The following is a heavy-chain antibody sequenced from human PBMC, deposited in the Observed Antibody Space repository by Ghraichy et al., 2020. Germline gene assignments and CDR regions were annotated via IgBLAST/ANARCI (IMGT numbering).Heavy chain of an antibody. CDR1: GYTFTSYY. V-gene: IGHV1-46*01. CDR3: ARETYYDFWSGYSRLYYMDV. Sequence: ASVKVSCKASGYTFTSYYMHWVRQAPGQGLEWMGIINPSGGSTSYAQKFQGRVTMTRDTSTSTVYMELSSLRSEDTAVYYCARETYYDFWSGYSRLYYMDVWGKGTTVTVSS. D-gene: IGHD3-3*01. CDR2: INPSGGST. J-gene: IGHJ6*03.